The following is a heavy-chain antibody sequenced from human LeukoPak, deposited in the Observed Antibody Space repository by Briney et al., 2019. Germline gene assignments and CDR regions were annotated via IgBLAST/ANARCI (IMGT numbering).Heavy chain of an antibody. V-gene: IGHV3-15*01. D-gene: IGHD5-24*01. CDR3: TTWRWLQRRGVDY. CDR2: IKSTRDGGAT. Sequence: GGSLRLSCEASGFTFKNAWMIWVRQAPGKGPEWVGRIKSTRDGGATEYAAPVKGRFTISRDDSKNTLYLQMNSLKTEDTAVYYCTTWRWLQRRGVDYWGQGTLVTVSS. CDR1: GFTFKNAW. J-gene: IGHJ4*02.